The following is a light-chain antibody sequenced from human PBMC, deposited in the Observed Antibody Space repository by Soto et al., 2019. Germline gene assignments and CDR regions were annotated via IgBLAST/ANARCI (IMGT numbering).Light chain of an antibody. CDR2: QAS. Sequence: DIQMTQSPSTLSASVGDRVTITCRASQSISTWLAWYQQEPGTAPNLLIYQASSLETGVPSRFSGSGSGTEFTLTISSLQPDDFATYYCQHYYNYPWTFGQGTKVEIK. CDR3: QHYYNYPWT. V-gene: IGKV1-5*03. CDR1: QSISTW. J-gene: IGKJ1*01.